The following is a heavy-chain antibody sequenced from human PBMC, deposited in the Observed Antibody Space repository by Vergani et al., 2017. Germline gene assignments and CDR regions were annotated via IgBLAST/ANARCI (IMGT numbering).Heavy chain of an antibody. CDR3: AGGRGDNWYFDL. V-gene: IGHV4-4*08. CDR1: GASIDSFY. J-gene: IGHJ2*01. Sequence: VLLQEPGPGLVRPSETLSLKCSVSGASIDSFYWSWIRQSPGKGLEWIGYVFRNGNVNYNPSFNFRVAIDTSKNQFSLNLTSVTAADTAVYYCAGGRGDNWYFDLWGRGTLVTVSS. D-gene: IGHD3-16*01. CDR2: VFRNGNV.